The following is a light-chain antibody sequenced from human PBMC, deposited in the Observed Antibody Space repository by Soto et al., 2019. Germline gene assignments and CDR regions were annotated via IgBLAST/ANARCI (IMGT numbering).Light chain of an antibody. CDR2: WAS. J-gene: IGKJ2*01. CDR3: HQYYSIPYT. Sequence: EIVLTQSPGTLSLSPGERATLSCRASQSVISSYLAWYQQKPGQAPKLLIYWASTRQSGVPDRFSGGGSATDFTLTISRLQAEDVAIYYCHQYYSIPYTFGQGTRLEI. CDR1: QSVISSY. V-gene: IGKV3-20*01.